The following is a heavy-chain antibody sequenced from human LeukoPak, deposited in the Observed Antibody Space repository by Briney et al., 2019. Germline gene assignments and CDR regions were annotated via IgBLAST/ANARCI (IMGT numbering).Heavy chain of an antibody. Sequence: ASVKVSCKASGYTFTSYGISWVRQAPGQGLEWMGIINPGGGSTSYAQKFQGRVTMTRDMSTSTVYMELSSLRSEDTAVYYCARDRVLEYDSSGYYNWFDPWGQGTLVTVSS. D-gene: IGHD3-22*01. CDR3: ARDRVLEYDSSGYYNWFDP. J-gene: IGHJ5*02. V-gene: IGHV1-46*01. CDR1: GYTFTSYG. CDR2: INPGGGST.